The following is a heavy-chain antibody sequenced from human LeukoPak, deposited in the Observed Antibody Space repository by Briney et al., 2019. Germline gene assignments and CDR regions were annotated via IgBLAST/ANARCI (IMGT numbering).Heavy chain of an antibody. CDR1: GGSISSYY. D-gene: IGHD2-15*01. J-gene: IGHJ4*02. CDR2: IYTSGST. Sequence: SETLSLTCTVSGGSISSYYWSWIRQPPGKGLEWIGYIYTSGSTNYNPSLKSRVTMSVDTSKNQFSLKLSSVTAADTAVYYCARDRPDCSGGSCYLYFDYWGQGTLVTVSS. V-gene: IGHV4-4*08. CDR3: ARDRPDCSGGSCYLYFDY.